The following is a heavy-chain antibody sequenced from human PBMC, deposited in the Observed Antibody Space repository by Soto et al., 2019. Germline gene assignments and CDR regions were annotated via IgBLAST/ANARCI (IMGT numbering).Heavy chain of an antibody. Sequence: PSETLSLTCTVSGGSISSYYWSWIRQPPGKGLEWIGYIYYSGSTNYNPSLKSRVTISVDTSKNQFSLKLSSVTAADTAVYYCARSLMVRGPLNWFDPWGQGTLVTVSS. CDR2: IYYSGST. D-gene: IGHD3-10*01. V-gene: IGHV4-59*01. J-gene: IGHJ5*02. CDR1: GGSISSYY. CDR3: ARSLMVRGPLNWFDP.